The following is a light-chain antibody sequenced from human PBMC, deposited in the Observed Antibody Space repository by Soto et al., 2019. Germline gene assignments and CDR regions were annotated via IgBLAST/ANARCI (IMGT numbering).Light chain of an antibody. CDR1: QSVSDY. CDR2: DAS. CDR3: QQYNYWLAWT. J-gene: IGKJ1*01. Sequence: EVVLTQSPASLSLSPGDRATLSCRADQSVSDYLAWYQQKPGQPPRLLFFDASSRATGVPHRFSAGGSGTDFTLTISRLEPEDFAVYYCQQYNYWLAWTFGQGTKVDIK. V-gene: IGKV3D-20*02.